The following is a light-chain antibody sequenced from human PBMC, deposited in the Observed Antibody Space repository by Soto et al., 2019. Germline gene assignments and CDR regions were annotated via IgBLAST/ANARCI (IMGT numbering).Light chain of an antibody. CDR1: QGISSY. CDR3: QQYYSYAT. Sequence: AIRMTQSPSSFSASTGDRVTITCRANQGISSYLAWYQQKPGKAPKLLIYAASTLQSGVPSRFSGSGSGTDFTLTISCLQSEDFATYYCQQYYSYATFGGGTKVDI. V-gene: IGKV1-8*01. J-gene: IGKJ4*01. CDR2: AAS.